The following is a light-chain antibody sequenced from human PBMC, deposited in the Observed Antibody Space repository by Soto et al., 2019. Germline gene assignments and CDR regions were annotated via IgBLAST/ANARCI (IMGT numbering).Light chain of an antibody. CDR2: WAS. Sequence: DIVVTQSPDSLAVSLGERVTINCKSSQNILYRSNQKNYLAWYQKKPGQPPRLLINWASIRESGVPDRFSGTGSGTEFTLTISSLQAEDVAVYYCQQYYDTPHAFGHGTKLEIK. V-gene: IGKV4-1*01. CDR1: QNILYRSNQKNY. J-gene: IGKJ2*01. CDR3: QQYYDTPHA.